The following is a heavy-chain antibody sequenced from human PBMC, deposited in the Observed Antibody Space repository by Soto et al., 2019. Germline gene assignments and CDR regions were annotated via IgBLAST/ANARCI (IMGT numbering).Heavy chain of an antibody. CDR1: GGSVSSGSHY. V-gene: IGHV4-30-4*08. D-gene: IGHD5-18*01. Sequence: PSETLSLTCAVPGGSVSSGSHYWSWIRQSPGKGLEWIGYISNSGSTGYNPSLKTRLSMSVDRSKNQFTLRLTSVTAADTAVYFCATESGSTYGYFDHWGQGTQVTVSS. J-gene: IGHJ4*02. CDR2: ISNSGST. CDR3: ATESGSTYGYFDH.